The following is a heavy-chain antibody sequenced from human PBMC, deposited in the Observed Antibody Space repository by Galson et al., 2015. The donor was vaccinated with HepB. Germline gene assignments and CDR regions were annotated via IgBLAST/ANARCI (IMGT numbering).Heavy chain of an antibody. J-gene: IGHJ4*02. CDR3: ARVDYGSGWYSSGDY. V-gene: IGHV7-4-1*02. Sequence: SVKVSCKASGYIFTNHAISWVRQAPGQGLEWVGWINTNTGNPTYALEFTGRFVFSLDTSVSTAYLQISRLKAEDSAIYYCARVDYGSGWYSSGDYWGQGTLVTVSS. D-gene: IGHD6-19*01. CDR2: INTNTGNP. CDR1: GYIFTNHA.